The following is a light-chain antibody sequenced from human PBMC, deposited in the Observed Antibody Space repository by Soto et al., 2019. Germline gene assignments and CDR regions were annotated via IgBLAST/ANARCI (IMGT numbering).Light chain of an antibody. CDR2: DAS. Sequence: DIQMTQSPSTLSASVGDRVTITCRASQSISSWLAWYQQKPGKAPKLLIYDASSLESGVPSRFSGSGSGTDFTLTISSLQPDDFETYYCQQYNSYSTFGQGTKVDI. CDR1: QSISSW. CDR3: QQYNSYST. V-gene: IGKV1-5*01. J-gene: IGKJ1*01.